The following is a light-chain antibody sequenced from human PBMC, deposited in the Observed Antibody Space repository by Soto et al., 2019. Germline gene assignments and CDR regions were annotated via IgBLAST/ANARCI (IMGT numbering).Light chain of an antibody. J-gene: IGKJ5*01. CDR2: EAS. CDR3: QQLYTLPFT. CDR1: HDISTF. Sequence: DIQLTQSPSPLSASIGDRVTITCRASHDISTFLAWYQQKPGKAPKLLIYEASTLQSGVPSRFSGSGSGTEFTLTISGLLPEDFAAYHCQQLYTLPFTFGQGTRLEI. V-gene: IGKV1-9*01.